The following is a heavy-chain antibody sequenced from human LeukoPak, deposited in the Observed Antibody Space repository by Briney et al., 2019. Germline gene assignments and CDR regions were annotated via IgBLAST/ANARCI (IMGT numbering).Heavy chain of an antibody. D-gene: IGHD6-13*01. CDR2: ISSSGSTI. CDR1: GFTFSDYY. CDR3: ARGLMGIAYRGAFYY. J-gene: IGHJ4*02. Sequence: PGGSLRLSCAASGFTFSDYYMSCIRQAPGNLLKNISYISSSGSTIYYEDYVKGRFNISRDIAKNSLYVQMNSLRDEETVVYYCARGLMGIAYRGAFYYRGQGTLVTVSS. V-gene: IGHV3-11*01.